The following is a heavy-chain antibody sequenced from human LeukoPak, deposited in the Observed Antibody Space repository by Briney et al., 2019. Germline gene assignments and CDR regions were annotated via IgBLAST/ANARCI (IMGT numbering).Heavy chain of an antibody. CDR3: ARGGLVAGPYYFDY. CDR2: MNPNNGST. J-gene: IGHJ4*02. D-gene: IGHD6-19*01. Sequence: ASVKVSCKTSGYTFTSYDINWVRQATGQGLEWMGWMNPNNGSTGYAQKFQGRFTMTRDTSMTTAYMELSSLRSEDTAVYYCARGGLVAGPYYFDYWGQGTLVTVSS. CDR1: GYTFTSYD. V-gene: IGHV1-8*01.